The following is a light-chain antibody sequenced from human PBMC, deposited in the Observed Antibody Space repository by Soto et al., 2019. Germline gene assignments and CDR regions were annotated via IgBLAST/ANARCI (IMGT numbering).Light chain of an antibody. CDR2: LGS. CDR1: QSLLHSNGYNY. Sequence: DIVLTQSPLSLPVPPGEPASISCRSSQSLLHSNGYNYLDWYLQKPGQSPQLLIYLGSNRSSGVPDRFSGSGSGTDLTLKISRVEAEDVGVYYCMQALQSPRTFGQGTKVEFK. V-gene: IGKV2-28*01. J-gene: IGKJ1*01. CDR3: MQALQSPRT.